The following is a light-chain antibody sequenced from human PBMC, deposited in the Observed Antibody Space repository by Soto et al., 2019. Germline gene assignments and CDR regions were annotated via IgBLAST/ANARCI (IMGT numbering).Light chain of an antibody. CDR1: QSVTTY. Sequence: EIVMTQSPATLSLSPGERATLSCRASQSVTTYLAWYQQKPGQAPRLLIYDASSRATGIPARFSCSGSGTDFTLTISSLEPEDFAFYYCLQRSNWPPLLSFGGGTKVDIK. CDR3: LQRSNWPPLLS. V-gene: IGKV3-11*01. CDR2: DAS. J-gene: IGKJ4*01.